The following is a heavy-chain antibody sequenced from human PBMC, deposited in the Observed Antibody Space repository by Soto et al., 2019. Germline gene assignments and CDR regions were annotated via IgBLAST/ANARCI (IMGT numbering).Heavy chain of an antibody. V-gene: IGHV1-8*02. CDR3: ARMASSGTLNWFDP. Sequence: EASVKVSCKASGYTFINHDISWVRQATGQGLEWMGWMNPGSGKTGYANKFQGRVTMTRDASTSTAHLELSSLTSEDTAVYYCARMASSGTLNWFDPWGQGTLVTVSS. CDR2: MNPGSGKT. J-gene: IGHJ5*02. CDR1: GYTFINHD.